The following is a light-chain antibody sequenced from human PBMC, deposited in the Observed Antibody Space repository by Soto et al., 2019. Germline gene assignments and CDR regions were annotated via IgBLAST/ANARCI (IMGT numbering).Light chain of an antibody. V-gene: IGKV3D-15*01. CDR3: QQYYHWGLS. CDR1: QNVATN. Sequence: VMTQSPANLSVSPGEGVTVFCRASQNVATNIAWYQVKPAQAPRLLIYGSSNRATGIPATFSGSGSGTHFSLTISSLQSEDSAVYYCQQYYHWGLSFGGGTKVEI. J-gene: IGKJ4*01. CDR2: GSS.